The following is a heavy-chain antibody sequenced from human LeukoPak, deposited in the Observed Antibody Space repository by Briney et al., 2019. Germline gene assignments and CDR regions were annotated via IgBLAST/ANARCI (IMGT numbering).Heavy chain of an antibody. Sequence: GGSLRLSCAASGFTFSSYAMSWVRQAPGKGLEWVSTISGNGGSTYYADSVKGRFTISRDNAKNSLYLQMNSLRAEDTALYYCASLYYYDSSGYYHYYYMDVWGKGTTVTVSS. CDR2: ISGNGGST. V-gene: IGHV3-23*01. CDR1: GFTFSSYA. CDR3: ASLYYYDSSGYYHYYYMDV. J-gene: IGHJ6*03. D-gene: IGHD3-22*01.